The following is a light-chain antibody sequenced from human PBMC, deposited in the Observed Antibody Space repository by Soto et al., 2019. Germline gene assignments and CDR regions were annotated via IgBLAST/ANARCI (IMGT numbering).Light chain of an antibody. J-gene: IGKJ2*01. CDR1: QSVSSN. Sequence: EIVMTQSPATLSVSPGERATLSCRASQSVSSNLAWYQQKPGQPPSLLIYGASARATDIPARFSGSGSGTEFTLTISNLQSEDFAVYYCQHYNNWPFTFGQGTKVDIK. V-gene: IGKV3-15*01. CDR2: GAS. CDR3: QHYNNWPFT.